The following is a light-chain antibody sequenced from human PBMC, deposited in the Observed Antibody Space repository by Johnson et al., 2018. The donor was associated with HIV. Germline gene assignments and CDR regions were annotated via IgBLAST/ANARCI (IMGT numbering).Light chain of an antibody. Sequence: QSVLTQPPSVSVAPGQKVTISCSGSSSNIGNNYVSWYQQLPGTAPKLLIYDTDKRPSGIPDRFSGSKSGTSATLGISGLQTGDEADYYCGTWDNSLSAGVFGSGTKVTVL. CDR2: DTD. CDR3: GTWDNSLSAGV. J-gene: IGLJ1*01. V-gene: IGLV1-51*01. CDR1: SSNIGNNY.